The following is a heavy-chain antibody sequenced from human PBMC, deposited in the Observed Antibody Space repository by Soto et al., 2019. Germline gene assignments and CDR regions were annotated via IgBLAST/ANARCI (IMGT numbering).Heavy chain of an antibody. CDR3: ARILTATGGHFDS. J-gene: IGHJ4*02. D-gene: IGHD2-8*02. Sequence: SGPTLVNPTQTLTLTCSFSGFSLTTSGVGVGWVRQSPEKTLEWLALIFWDDDKRYSPSLRSRLTIAKDTSKNQVVLTLTNVEPVDTATYYCARILTATGGHFDSWGQGALVTVSS. V-gene: IGHV2-5*02. CDR2: IFWDDDK. CDR1: GFSLTTSGVG.